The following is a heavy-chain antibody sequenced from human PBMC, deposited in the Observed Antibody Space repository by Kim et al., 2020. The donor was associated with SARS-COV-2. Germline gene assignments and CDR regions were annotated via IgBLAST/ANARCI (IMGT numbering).Heavy chain of an antibody. Sequence: SETLSLTCAVYGGSFSGYYWSWIRQPPGKGLEWIGEINHSGSTNYNPSLKSRVTISVDTSKNQFSLKLSSVTAADTAVYYCARGLSRFRDILTGYSYNWFDPWGQGTLVTVSS. CDR1: GGSFSGYY. CDR3: ARGLSRFRDILTGYSYNWFDP. V-gene: IGHV4-34*01. J-gene: IGHJ5*02. CDR2: INHSGST. D-gene: IGHD3-9*01.